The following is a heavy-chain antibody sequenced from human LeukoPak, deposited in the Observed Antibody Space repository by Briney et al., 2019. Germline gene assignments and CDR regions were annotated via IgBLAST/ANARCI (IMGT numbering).Heavy chain of an antibody. CDR1: AFTFSGYS. D-gene: IGHD5-12*01. V-gene: IGHV3-48*01. CDR3: ARVEGGGYAVDY. Sequence: GGSLRLSCAASAFTFSGYSMNWVRQAPGKGLEWVSYISPSATTIYYADSVKGRFTISRDNSKNTVYLQMNSLRVEDKAVYYCARVEGGGYAVDYWGQGTLVTVSS. CDR2: ISPSATTI. J-gene: IGHJ4*02.